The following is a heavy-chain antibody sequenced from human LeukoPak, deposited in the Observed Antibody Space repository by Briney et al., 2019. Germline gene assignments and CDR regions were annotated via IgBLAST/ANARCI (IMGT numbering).Heavy chain of an antibody. CDR2: ISSSSDYI. Sequence: GGSLRLSCAASGFTFSSYSMNWVRQALGKGLEWVSFISSSSDYIYYADSVKGRFTISRDNAKNSLYLQMNSLRAEDTAVYYCARGLSGTRFDYWGQGTLVTVSS. J-gene: IGHJ4*02. D-gene: IGHD1-7*01. CDR3: ARGLSGTRFDY. V-gene: IGHV3-21*01. CDR1: GFTFSSYS.